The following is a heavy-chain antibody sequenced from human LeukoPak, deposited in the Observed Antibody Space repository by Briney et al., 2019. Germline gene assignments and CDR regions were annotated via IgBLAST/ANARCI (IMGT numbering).Heavy chain of an antibody. CDR1: GYTFTGYY. Sequence: ASVKVSCKASGYTFTGYYMHWVRQAPGQGLEWMGWINPNSGGTNYAQKFQGWVTMTRDTSISTAYMELSRLRSDDTAVYYCARGTMIEGDWFGPWGQGTLVTVSS. CDR2: INPNSGGT. CDR3: ARGTMIEGDWFGP. D-gene: IGHD3-22*01. V-gene: IGHV1-2*04. J-gene: IGHJ5*02.